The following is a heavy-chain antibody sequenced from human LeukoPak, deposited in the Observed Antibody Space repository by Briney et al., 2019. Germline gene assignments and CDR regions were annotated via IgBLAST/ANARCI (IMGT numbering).Heavy chain of an antibody. V-gene: IGHV4-34*01. CDR1: GGSFSGYY. Sequence: SETLSLTCAVYGGSFSGYYWSWIRQPPGKGLEWIGEINHSGSTNYNPSLKSRVTISVDTFKNQFSLKLSSVTAADTAVYYCARAVDIVVVVAAGWFDPWGQGTLVTVSS. CDR2: INHSGST. J-gene: IGHJ5*02. CDR3: ARAVDIVVVVAAGWFDP. D-gene: IGHD2-15*01.